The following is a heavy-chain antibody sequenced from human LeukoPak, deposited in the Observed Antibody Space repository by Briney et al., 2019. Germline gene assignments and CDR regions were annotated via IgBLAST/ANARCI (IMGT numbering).Heavy chain of an antibody. CDR3: AREWGAAAAGIT. CDR1: GGSISSYY. Sequence: SETLSLTCTVSGGSISSYYWSWIRQPPGKGLEWIGYIYYSGSTNYNPPLKSRVTISVDTSKNQFSLKLSSVTAADTAVYYCAREWGAAAAGITWGQGTLVTVSS. V-gene: IGHV4-59*01. CDR2: IYYSGST. D-gene: IGHD6-13*01. J-gene: IGHJ5*02.